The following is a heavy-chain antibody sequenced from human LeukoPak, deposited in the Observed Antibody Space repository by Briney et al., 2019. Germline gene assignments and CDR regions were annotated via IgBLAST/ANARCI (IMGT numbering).Heavy chain of an antibody. Sequence: GRSLRLSCAASGFTFDDYAMHWVRQAPGKGLEWVSGISWNSGSIGYADSVKGRFTISRDNAKNSLYLQMNSLRAEDTALYYCAKDISYYDSSGYYYGAFDYWGQGTLVTVSS. CDR2: ISWNSGSI. D-gene: IGHD3-22*01. V-gene: IGHV3-9*01. CDR3: AKDISYYDSSGYYYGAFDY. CDR1: GFTFDDYA. J-gene: IGHJ4*02.